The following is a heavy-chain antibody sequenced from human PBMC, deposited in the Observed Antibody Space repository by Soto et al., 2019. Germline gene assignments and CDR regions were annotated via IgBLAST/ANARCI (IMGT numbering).Heavy chain of an antibody. Sequence: GGSLRLSCAVSGFTFSSYGMHWVRQAPGKGLEWVAHISYDGSNEHYVDSVKGRFTISRDNSKNTLYLQMNSLRAEDTAVYYCAKGVPGIAVAGTGYFQHWGQGTLVTVSS. V-gene: IGHV3-30*18. D-gene: IGHD6-19*01. J-gene: IGHJ1*01. CDR2: ISYDGSNE. CDR1: GFTFSSYG. CDR3: AKGVPGIAVAGTGYFQH.